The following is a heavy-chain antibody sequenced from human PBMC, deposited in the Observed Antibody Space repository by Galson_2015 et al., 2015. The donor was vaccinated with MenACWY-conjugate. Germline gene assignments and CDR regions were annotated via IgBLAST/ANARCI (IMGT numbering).Heavy chain of an antibody. CDR3: ARQSYSTGWYGDY. J-gene: IGHJ4*02. D-gene: IGHD6-19*01. CDR2: IYPGDSET. V-gene: IGHV5-51*01. CDR1: GYNFNNYW. Sequence: QSGAEVKKPGESLQISCKGSGYNFNNYWVGWVRQMPGKGLEWMGIIYPGDSETRSSPSFQGQVTLSADKSISTAYLQWSSLKASDSAIYYCARQSYSTGWYGDYWGQGTLSPSPQ.